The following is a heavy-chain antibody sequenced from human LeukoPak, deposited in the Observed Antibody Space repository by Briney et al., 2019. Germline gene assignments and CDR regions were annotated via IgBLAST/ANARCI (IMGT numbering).Heavy chain of an antibody. J-gene: IGHJ4*02. CDR1: GFNFGSRW. V-gene: IGHV3-74*01. CDR3: HPLAYVSN. CDR2: IKDDGSTA. D-gene: IGHD3-22*01. Sequence: GRSLRLSCAVSGFNFGSRWMDWVRQAPGKGLVWVAVIKDDGSTASYADSVKGLFIASRDDARKAVYLQMSSLRAEDTAVYYCHPLAYVSNWGQGTLVTVSS.